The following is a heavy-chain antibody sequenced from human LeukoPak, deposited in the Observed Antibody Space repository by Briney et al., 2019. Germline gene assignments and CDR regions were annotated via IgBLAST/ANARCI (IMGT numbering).Heavy chain of an antibody. D-gene: IGHD6-6*01. CDR2: ISAYNGNT. V-gene: IGHV1-18*01. J-gene: IGHJ4*02. Sequence: ASVKVSCKASGYTFTSYGISCVRQAPGQGLEWMGWISAYNGNTKYAQKLQDRVTMTTDTSTTTAYMEVRRLTSDDTAVYYCARGSAMAQKQLVRHFDSWGQGTLVIVSS. CDR1: GYTFTSYG. CDR3: ARGSAMAQKQLVRHFDS.